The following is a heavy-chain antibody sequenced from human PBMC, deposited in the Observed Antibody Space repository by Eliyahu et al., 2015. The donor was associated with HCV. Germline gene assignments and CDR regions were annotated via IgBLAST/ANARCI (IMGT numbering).Heavy chain of an antibody. D-gene: IGHD2-21*01. J-gene: IGHJ4*02. Sequence: EVQLVESGGGLVQPGGSLRLSXXAXGFTFSSSWXHWVRQTPGKGLVWVSRINGDGSSTNYGDSVKGRFTISRDNAKNTLYLQMNSLRADDTAVYYCARGEVRIDYWGQGTLVTVSS. CDR1: GFTFSSSW. V-gene: IGHV3-74*01. CDR2: INGDGSST. CDR3: ARGEVRIDY.